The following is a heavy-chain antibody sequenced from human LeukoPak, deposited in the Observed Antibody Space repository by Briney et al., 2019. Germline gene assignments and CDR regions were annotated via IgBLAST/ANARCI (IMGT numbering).Heavy chain of an antibody. Sequence: GGSLRLSCAASGFTVSSNYMSWVRQAPGKGLEWVSVIYSGGSTYYADSVKGRFTISRDNSKNTLYLQMNSLRAEDTAVYYCASTTRGGTYYYYMDVWGKGTTVTISS. V-gene: IGHV3-53*01. CDR1: GFTVSSNY. CDR3: ASTTRGGTYYYYMDV. J-gene: IGHJ6*03. CDR2: IYSGGST. D-gene: IGHD1-1*01.